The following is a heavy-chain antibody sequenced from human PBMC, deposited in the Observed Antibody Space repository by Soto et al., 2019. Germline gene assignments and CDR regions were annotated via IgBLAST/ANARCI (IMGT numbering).Heavy chain of an antibody. Sequence: QVQLQESGPGLVKPSETLSLTCTVSGGSISSYYWSWIRQPAGKGLEWIGRIYTSGSTNYNPSLKSRVTMSVDTSKNQFSLKLSSVTAADTAVYYCARAGRVEMATTLYYFDYWGQGTLVTVSS. CDR2: IYTSGST. J-gene: IGHJ4*02. CDR3: ARAGRVEMATTLYYFDY. V-gene: IGHV4-4*07. CDR1: GGSISSYY. D-gene: IGHD3-10*01.